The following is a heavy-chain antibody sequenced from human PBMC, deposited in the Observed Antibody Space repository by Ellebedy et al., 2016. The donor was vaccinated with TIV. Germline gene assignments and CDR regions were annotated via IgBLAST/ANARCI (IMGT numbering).Heavy chain of an antibody. CDR3: AKDRGMGGGSCFEY. V-gene: IGHV3-23*01. CDR2: ISGSGGNT. Sequence: GESLKISCAPSGFIFSKYAMSWVRQAPGKGLEWVSAISGSGGNTYYADSVTGRFTISRDNSKNTLYLQMNSLRGEDTAVYYCAKDRGMGGGSCFEYWGQGTLVTVSS. CDR1: GFIFSKYA. D-gene: IGHD2-15*01. J-gene: IGHJ4*02.